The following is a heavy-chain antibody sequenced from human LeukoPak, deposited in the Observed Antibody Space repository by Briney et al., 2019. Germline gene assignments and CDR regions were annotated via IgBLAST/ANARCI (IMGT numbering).Heavy chain of an antibody. D-gene: IGHD2-15*01. CDR1: GGSFSGYY. J-gene: IGHJ5*02. CDR3: ARVLYCSGSSCSSHGFDP. Sequence: PSETLSLTCAVYGGSFSGYYWSWIRQPPGKGLEWIGEINHSGSTNYNPSLKSRVTISVDTSKNQFSLKLSSVTAADTAVYYCARVLYCSGSSCSSHGFDPWGQATLVTVSS. V-gene: IGHV4-34*01. CDR2: INHSGST.